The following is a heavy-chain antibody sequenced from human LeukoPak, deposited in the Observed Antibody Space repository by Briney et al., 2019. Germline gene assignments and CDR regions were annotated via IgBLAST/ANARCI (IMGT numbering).Heavy chain of an antibody. J-gene: IGHJ3*02. V-gene: IGHV4-59*01. Sequence: SETLSLTCTVSGGSISIYYWSWIRQPPGKGLEWIGYIYYSGSTNYNPSLKSRVTISVDTSKNQFSLKLSSVTAADTAVYYCARDYSNYAVAFDIWGQGTMVTVSS. CDR2: IYYSGST. CDR3: ARDYSNYAVAFDI. D-gene: IGHD4-11*01. CDR1: GGSISIYY.